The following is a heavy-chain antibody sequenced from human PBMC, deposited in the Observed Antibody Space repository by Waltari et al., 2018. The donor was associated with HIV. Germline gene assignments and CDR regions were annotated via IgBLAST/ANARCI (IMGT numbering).Heavy chain of an antibody. J-gene: IGHJ1*01. Sequence: EVQLVASGGGLVQPGGSLRLSCAASGFTFSSYWLHWVRQAPGKRGVWVSRINSDGSITSHADSVKGRFTISRDNARNTLYLQMNSLGAEDTAMYYCAKGGTSGYTFGFGRWGQGTLVTVSS. CDR2: INSDGSIT. CDR1: GFTFSSYW. D-gene: IGHD5-18*01. V-gene: IGHV3-74*01. CDR3: AKGGTSGYTFGFGR.